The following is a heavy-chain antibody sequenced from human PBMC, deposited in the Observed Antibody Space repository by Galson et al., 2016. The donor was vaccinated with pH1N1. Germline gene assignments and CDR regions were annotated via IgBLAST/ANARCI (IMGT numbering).Heavy chain of an antibody. Sequence: SLRLSCAASGFIFNTYSMNRVRQAPGKGLEWVSVINAAGDITNYADSLKGRFTISRDNAKNSLYLQMNSLRGGDTAVYYCARDRGFLSVTTSAFHMWGQGTMVTVSS. CDR3: ARDRGFLSVTTSAFHM. CDR1: GFIFNTYS. J-gene: IGHJ3*02. V-gene: IGHV3-23*01. D-gene: IGHD4-17*01. CDR2: INAAGDIT.